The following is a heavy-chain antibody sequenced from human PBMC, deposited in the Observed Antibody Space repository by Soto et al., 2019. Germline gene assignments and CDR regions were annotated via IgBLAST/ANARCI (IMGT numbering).Heavy chain of an antibody. CDR1: GYTFTSYH. J-gene: IGHJ5*02. D-gene: IGHD3-10*01. CDR2: INPGGGST. CDR3: ARPGGFGELSP. V-gene: IGHV1-46*01. Sequence: ASVKVSCKASGYTFTSYHMHWVRQAPGQGLEWMGIINPGGGSTSYVQKFQGRVTLTGDTSTSTVYMELSSLKSEDTAVYYCARPGGFGELSPWGQGTLVTVSS.